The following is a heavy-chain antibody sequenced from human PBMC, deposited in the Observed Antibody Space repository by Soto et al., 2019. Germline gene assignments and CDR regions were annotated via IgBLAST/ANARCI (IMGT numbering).Heavy chain of an antibody. D-gene: IGHD2-2*01. CDR2: IIPILGIA. J-gene: IGHJ5*02. CDR1: GGTFSSYT. Sequence: ASVKVSCKASGGTFSSYTISWVRQAPGQGLEWMGRIIPILGIANYAQKFQGRVTITADKSTSTAYMELSSLRSEDTAVHYCARDRKYQLLFEGNWFDPWGQGTLVTVSS. V-gene: IGHV1-69*04. CDR3: ARDRKYQLLFEGNWFDP.